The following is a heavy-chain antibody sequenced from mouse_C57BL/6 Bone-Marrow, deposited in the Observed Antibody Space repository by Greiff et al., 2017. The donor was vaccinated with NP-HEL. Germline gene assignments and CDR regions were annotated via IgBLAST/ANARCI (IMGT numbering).Heavy chain of an antibody. CDR2: ISDGGSYT. Sequence: EVKLMESGGGLVKPGGSLKLSCAASGFTFSSYAMSWVRQTPEKRLEWVATISDGGSYTYYPDNVKGRFTITRDNAKNNLYLQMNHLKSEDTAMYYCARDRVGGYSFDYWGQGTTLTVSS. J-gene: IGHJ2*01. D-gene: IGHD1-1*02. CDR1: GFTFSSYA. V-gene: IGHV5-4*01. CDR3: ARDRVGGYSFDY.